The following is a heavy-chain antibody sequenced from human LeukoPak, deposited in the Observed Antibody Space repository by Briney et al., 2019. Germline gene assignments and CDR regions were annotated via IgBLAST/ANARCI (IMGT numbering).Heavy chain of an antibody. J-gene: IGHJ3*02. Sequence: SQTLSLTCAISGDSVSSNSAAWNWIRQSPSRGLEWLGRTYYGSKWYNDYAVSVKSRITINPDTSKNQFSLQLNSVTPEDTALYYCARVLPTGTTGYDAFDIWGQGTMVTVSS. CDR1: GDSVSSNSAA. D-gene: IGHD1-1*01. CDR3: ARVLPTGTTGYDAFDI. CDR2: TYYGSKWYN. V-gene: IGHV6-1*01.